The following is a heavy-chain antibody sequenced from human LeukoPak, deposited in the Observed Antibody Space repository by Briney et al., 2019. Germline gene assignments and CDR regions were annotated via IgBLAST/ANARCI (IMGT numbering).Heavy chain of an antibody. CDR1: GGSISSNSNY. J-gene: IGHJ4*02. CDR3: AREAPYSSGWHLDY. D-gene: IGHD6-19*01. CDR2: IYYSGST. V-gene: IGHV4-39*02. Sequence: SETLSLTCTVSGGSISSNSNYWAWIRQPPGKGLEWIGSIYYSGSTYYNPSLKSRVTISVDTSKNQFSLKLSSVTAADTAVYYCAREAPYSSGWHLDYWGQGTLVTVSS.